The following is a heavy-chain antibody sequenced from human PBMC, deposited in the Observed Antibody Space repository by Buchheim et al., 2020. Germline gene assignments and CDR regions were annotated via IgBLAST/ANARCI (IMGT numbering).Heavy chain of an antibody. J-gene: IGHJ4*02. CDR2: INPSGAGT. CDR1: GYTFTSYY. CDR3: ARDRGAAAGTSPGY. Sequence: QVQLVQSGAEVKKPGASVKVSCKASGYTFTSYYVHWVRQAPGQGLEWMGIINPSGAGTSYSQKFQGRVTMTRDTSTSTVYMELSSLRAEDTAVYYCARDRGAAAGTSPGYWDQGTL. V-gene: IGHV1-46*01. D-gene: IGHD6-13*01.